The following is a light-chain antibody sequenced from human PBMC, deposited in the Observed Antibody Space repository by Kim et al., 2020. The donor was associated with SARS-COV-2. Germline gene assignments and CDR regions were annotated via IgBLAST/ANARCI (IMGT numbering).Light chain of an antibody. Sequence: ETVLTQSPATLSLSIGERAILPCRASQTVSSSLAWYQQKPGQPPRLLISAASTRATGVPARFSGSGYGTDFTLTISSLQSEDFAVYYCQQYSNWPPWTFGQGTKLEI. J-gene: IGKJ1*01. CDR2: AAS. V-gene: IGKV3-15*01. CDR3: QQYSNWPPWT. CDR1: QTVSSS.